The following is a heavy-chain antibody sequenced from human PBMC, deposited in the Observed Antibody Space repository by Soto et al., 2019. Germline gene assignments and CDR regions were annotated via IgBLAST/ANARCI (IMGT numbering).Heavy chain of an antibody. CDR3: ATRITVFGLLIPQFYP. V-gene: IGHV4-61*01. J-gene: IGHJ5*02. CDR1: GGSVSSGSYY. D-gene: IGHD3-3*01. CDR2: INHTGRT. Sequence: PSETLSLTCTVSGGSVSSGSYYWSWILQPPGKGLEWIGEINHTGRTHYNPSLKSRVTMSVDTSKNQFSLRLSSVTASDTAIYYCATRITVFGLLIPQFYPWGKVTKVTVSS.